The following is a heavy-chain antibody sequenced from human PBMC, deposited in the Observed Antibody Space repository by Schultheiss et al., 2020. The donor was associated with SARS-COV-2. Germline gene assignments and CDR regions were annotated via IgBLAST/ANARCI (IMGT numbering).Heavy chain of an antibody. Sequence: SQTLSLTCTVSGGSISSYYWSWIRQPPGKGLEWIGYIYYSGSTNYNPSLKSRVTISVDTSKNQFSLKLSSVTAADTAVYYCARGYYGDYGDYYYGMDVWGQGTTVTVSS. CDR3: ARGYYGDYGDYYYGMDV. V-gene: IGHV4-59*01. CDR2: IYYSGST. D-gene: IGHD4-17*01. CDR1: GGSISSYY. J-gene: IGHJ6*02.